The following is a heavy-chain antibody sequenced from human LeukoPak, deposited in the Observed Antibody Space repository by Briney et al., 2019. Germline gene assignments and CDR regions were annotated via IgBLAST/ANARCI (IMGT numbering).Heavy chain of an antibody. V-gene: IGHV3-30-3*01. CDR2: ISYDGSNK. D-gene: IGHD6-19*01. CDR1: GFTFSSYA. Sequence: PGRSLRLSCAASGFTFSSYAMHWVRQAPGKGLEWVAVISYDGSNKYYADSVKGRFTISRDNSKNTLYLQMNSLRAEDTAVYYCASIAVADRPFDYWGQGTLVTVSS. CDR3: ASIAVADRPFDY. J-gene: IGHJ4*02.